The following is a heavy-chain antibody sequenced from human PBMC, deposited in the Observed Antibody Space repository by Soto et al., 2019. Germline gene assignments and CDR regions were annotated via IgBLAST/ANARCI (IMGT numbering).Heavy chain of an antibody. CDR1: GFTFDDYA. Sequence: EVQLVESGGGLVQPGRSLRLSCAASGFTFDDYAMHWVRQVPGKGLEWVSGINWNSGSIGYADSVKGRFAISRDNAKTSLHLQMNSLRAEDTAFYYCVKDESINWYSGHFRHWGQGTLVTVSS. CDR3: VKDESINWYSGHFRH. D-gene: IGHD6-13*01. CDR2: INWNSGSI. V-gene: IGHV3-9*01. J-gene: IGHJ1*01.